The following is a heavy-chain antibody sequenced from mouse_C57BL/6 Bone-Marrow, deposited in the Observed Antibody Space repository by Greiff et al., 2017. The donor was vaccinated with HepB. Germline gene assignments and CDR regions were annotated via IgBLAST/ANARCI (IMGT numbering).Heavy chain of an antibody. V-gene: IGHV1-64*01. CDR3: ARLLWLRRGFAY. CDR2: IHPNSGST. D-gene: IGHD2-2*01. J-gene: IGHJ3*01. Sequence: VQLQQPGAELVKPGASVKLSCKASGYTFTSYWMHWVKQRPGQGLEWIGMIHPNSGSTNYNEKFKSKATLTVDKSSSTAYMQLSSLTSEDSAVYYCARLLWLRRGFAYWGQGTLVTVSA. CDR1: GYTFTSYW.